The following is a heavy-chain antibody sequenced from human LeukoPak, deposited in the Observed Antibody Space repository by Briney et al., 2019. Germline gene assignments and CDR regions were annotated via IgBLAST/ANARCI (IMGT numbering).Heavy chain of an antibody. V-gene: IGHV1-69*05. CDR1: GGTFSTYA. CDR2: IIPIFGTA. Sequence: GSSVKVSCKASGGTFSTYAITWVRQAPGQGLEWMGGIIPIFGTANYAQKFQDRVTITTDASTSTVYMELTSLRSEDTAVYYCARTPQHSYYYYNMDVWDKGTTVTVAS. D-gene: IGHD5-18*01. CDR3: ARTPQHSYYYYNMDV. J-gene: IGHJ6*03.